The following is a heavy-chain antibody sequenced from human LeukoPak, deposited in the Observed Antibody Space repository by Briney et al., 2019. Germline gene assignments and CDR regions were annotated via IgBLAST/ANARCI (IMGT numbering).Heavy chain of an antibody. V-gene: IGHV1-2*02. CDR1: GYTFTGYY. J-gene: IGHJ4*02. CDR3: ARDVGEYCSSTNCYASHY. Sequence: ASVKVSFKASGYTFTGYYIHWVRQAPGQGLEWMGWINPNSGGTNYAQKFQGRVTMTRDTSISTAYMELSRLRSDDTAVYYCARDVGEYCSSTNCYASHYWGQGTLVTVSS. D-gene: IGHD2-2*01. CDR2: INPNSGGT.